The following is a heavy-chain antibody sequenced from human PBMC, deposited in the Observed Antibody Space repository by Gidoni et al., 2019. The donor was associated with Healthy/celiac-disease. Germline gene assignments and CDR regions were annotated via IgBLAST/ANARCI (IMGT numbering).Heavy chain of an antibody. CDR2: ITHSGST. J-gene: IGHJ5*02. Sequence: QVQLQQWGAGLLKPSETLSPTCAVYGGSFSGYYWSWIRQPPGKGLEWIGEITHSGSTNYNPPLKSRVTISVDTSKNQFSLKLSSVTAADAAVYYCARARPPYGAARPFPMFDPWGQGTLVTVSS. CDR3: ARARPPYGAARPFPMFDP. CDR1: GGSFSGYY. D-gene: IGHD6-6*01. V-gene: IGHV4-34*01.